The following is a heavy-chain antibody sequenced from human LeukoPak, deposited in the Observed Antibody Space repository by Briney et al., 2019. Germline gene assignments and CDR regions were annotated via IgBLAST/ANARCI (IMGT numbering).Heavy chain of an antibody. Sequence: PSETLSLTCTVSGGSISSGSYYWSWIRQPAGKGLEWIGRIYISGSTNYNPSLKSRVTISVDTSKNRFSLKLSSVTAADTAVYYCARVSYYYDSSGYVFDYWGQGTLVTVSS. CDR1: GGSISSGSYY. D-gene: IGHD3-22*01. CDR3: ARVSYYYDSSGYVFDY. J-gene: IGHJ4*02. V-gene: IGHV4-61*02. CDR2: IYISGST.